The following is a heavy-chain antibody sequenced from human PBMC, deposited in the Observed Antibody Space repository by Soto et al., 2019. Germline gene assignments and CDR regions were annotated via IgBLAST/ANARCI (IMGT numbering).Heavy chain of an antibody. Sequence: EVQLFESGGGLVQPGGYMRLSCAASGFTFSSFAMSWVRQATGKGLEWVSVISGGGITHYSNSVKGRFTISRDNSKNIVYLEMTTLRAEDTALYYCAKGANYVGLFCYWGQGTLVTVST. D-gene: IGHD3-16*01. V-gene: IGHV3-23*01. CDR2: ISGGGIT. J-gene: IGHJ4*02. CDR1: GFTFSSFA. CDR3: AKGANYVGLFCY.